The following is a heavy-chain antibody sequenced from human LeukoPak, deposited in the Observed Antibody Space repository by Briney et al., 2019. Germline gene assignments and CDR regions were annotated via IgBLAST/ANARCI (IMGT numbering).Heavy chain of an antibody. D-gene: IGHD1-20*01. CDR3: GRDLNWNPIDY. V-gene: IGHV3-74*01. CDR1: GFTFSTDW. J-gene: IGHJ4*02. Sequence: GGSLRLSCAASGFTFSTDWMHWVRQAPGTRLVWPSRSNTAGSTTDYAESVKGRVTISGDTAKNTLYLQVNSVSAEDTAVYYCGRDLNWNPIDYRGQGSLVTVSS. CDR2: SNTAGSTT.